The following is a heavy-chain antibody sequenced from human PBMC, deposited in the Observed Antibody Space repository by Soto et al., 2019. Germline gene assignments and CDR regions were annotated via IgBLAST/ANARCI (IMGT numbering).Heavy chain of an antibody. CDR3: ARGLRDYGSGSYTKGISYYYYGMDV. Sequence: GGSLRLSCAAAGFTFSSYGMHWVRQAPGKWLEWEAVIWYDGSNKYYADSVKGRFTSSRENSKNTLYLQMNSLRAEDTAVYYCARGLRDYGSGSYTKGISYYYYGMDVWGQGTTVTVSS. D-gene: IGHD3-10*01. CDR2: IWYDGSNK. J-gene: IGHJ6*02. V-gene: IGHV3-33*01. CDR1: GFTFSSYG.